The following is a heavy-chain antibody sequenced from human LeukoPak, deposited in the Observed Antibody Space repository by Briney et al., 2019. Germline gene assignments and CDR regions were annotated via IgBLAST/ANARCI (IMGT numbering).Heavy chain of an antibody. CDR2: ISSSGDYI. CDR1: GFIFSSYN. V-gene: IGHV3-21*01. J-gene: IGHJ4*02. D-gene: IGHD2-2*01. Sequence: GGSLRLSCAASGFIFSSYNMNWVRQAPGKGLEWVSSISSSGDYIYYADSVKGRFTTSRDNAKNSLFLQMNSLRAEDTAVYYCARPGYCSSTTCYFDYWGQGTLVTVSS. CDR3: ARPGYCSSTTCYFDY.